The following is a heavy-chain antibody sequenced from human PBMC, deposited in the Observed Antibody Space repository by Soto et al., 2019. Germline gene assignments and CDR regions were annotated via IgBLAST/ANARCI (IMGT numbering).Heavy chain of an antibody. CDR2: VHSSGNT. V-gene: IGHV4-59*08. J-gene: IGHJ3*01. Sequence: SETLSLTCTFSGDSISDSYWSWVRQPPGKGLEWIGYVHSSGNTKYNPSLMGRVTISLDTSKYQFFLRANSVTAADTAVYYCARRRRHERPVGDGFDVWGQGTMVTVSS. D-gene: IGHD1-1*01. CDR3: ARRRRHERPVGDGFDV. CDR1: GDSISDSY.